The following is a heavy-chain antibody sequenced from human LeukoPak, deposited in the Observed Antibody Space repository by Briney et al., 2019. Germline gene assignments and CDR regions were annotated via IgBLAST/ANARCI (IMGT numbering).Heavy chain of an antibody. CDR2: ISSNGGST. J-gene: IGHJ4*02. CDR1: GFTFSSYA. CDR3: ARGRPEGIGSGCYGEWTYFDY. Sequence: GGSLRLSCAASGFTFSSYAMHWVRQAPGKGLEYVSAISSNGGSTYYADSVKGRFTISRDNSKNTLYLQMGSLRAEDMAVYYCARGRPEGIGSGCYGEWTYFDYWGQGTLVTVSS. V-gene: IGHV3-64*02. D-gene: IGHD6-19*01.